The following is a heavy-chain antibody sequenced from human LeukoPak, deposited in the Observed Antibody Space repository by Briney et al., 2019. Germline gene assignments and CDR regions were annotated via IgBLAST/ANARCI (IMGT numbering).Heavy chain of an antibody. CDR2: TNHSGST. CDR3: ARFFGGSSSYFDY. D-gene: IGHD6-6*01. V-gene: IGHV4-34*01. Sequence: SETLSLTCAVYGGSFSGYYWSWIRQPPGKGLEWIGETNHSGSTNYNPSLKSRVTISVDTSKNQFSLKLSSVTAADTAVYYCARFFGGSSSYFDYWGRGTPVTV. J-gene: IGHJ4*02. CDR1: GGSFSGYY.